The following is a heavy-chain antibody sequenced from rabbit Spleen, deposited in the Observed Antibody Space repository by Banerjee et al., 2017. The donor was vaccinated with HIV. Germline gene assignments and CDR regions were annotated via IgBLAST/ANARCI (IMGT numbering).Heavy chain of an antibody. CDR1: GFDFSSYY. CDR2: FDPVFGST. CDR3: ARDLVVAIGWNFNL. Sequence: QLKESGGGLVQPGGSLKVSCIASGFDFSSYYMSWVRQAPGKGLEWIGYFDPVFGSTYYASWVNGQFTISSHNAQNTLYLQLNSLTAADTATYFCARDLVVAIGWNFNLWGPGTLVTVS. V-gene: IGHV1S7*01. J-gene: IGHJ4*01. D-gene: IGHD3-3*01.